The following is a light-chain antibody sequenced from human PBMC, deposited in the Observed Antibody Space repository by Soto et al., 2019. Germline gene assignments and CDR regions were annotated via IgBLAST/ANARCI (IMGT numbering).Light chain of an antibody. J-gene: IGKJ5*01. CDR1: QSLLNTNGYNY. V-gene: IGKV2-28*01. CDR2: LGS. Sequence: DIVLTQSPLSLPVTPGEPASISCRSSQSLLNTNGYNYLDWYLQKPVQSPQLLIYLGSTRASGVPDRVSGSGSGTDFTLKISRVEAEDVGVYYCMQALQTPITFGQGTRLEIK. CDR3: MQALQTPIT.